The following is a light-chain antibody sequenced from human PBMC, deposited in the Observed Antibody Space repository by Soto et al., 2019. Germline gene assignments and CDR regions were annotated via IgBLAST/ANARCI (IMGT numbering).Light chain of an antibody. J-gene: IGKJ1*01. CDR2: GTS. CDR3: QQSYSIVWT. Sequence: IQMTQNPSSLSASVGDRVTITCRASQSISSYLSWYQQKPGKAPNLLIYGTSILQSGVPSRFSGSGSGTDFTLTIRSLQPEDYATYYCQQSYSIVWTFGQRSMADVK. V-gene: IGKV1-39*01. CDR1: QSISSY.